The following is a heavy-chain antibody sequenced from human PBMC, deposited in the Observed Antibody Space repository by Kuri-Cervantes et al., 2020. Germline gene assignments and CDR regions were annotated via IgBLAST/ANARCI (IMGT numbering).Heavy chain of an antibody. CDR2: FSGSGGST. CDR3: ATTGGCDCYFCLRY. V-gene: IGHV3-23*01. J-gene: IGHJ4*02. CDR1: GFNFSRYA. D-gene: IGHD2-21*02. Sequence: GESLKISCAASGFNFSRYAMSWVRQAPGKGLEWVSAFSGSGGSTYYADSVKGRFTISRDNSKNTLYLQMNSLRAEDTAVYYCATTGGCDCYFCLRYWGQGTLVTVSS.